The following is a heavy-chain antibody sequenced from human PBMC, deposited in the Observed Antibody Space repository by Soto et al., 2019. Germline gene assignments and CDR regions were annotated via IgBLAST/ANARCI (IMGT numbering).Heavy chain of an antibody. Sequence: SETLSLTCTVSGGSITSGDYYWSWIRQPPGKGLEWIGYIYYSGSTYYNPSLKSRVTISVDTSKNQFSLKLSSVTAADTAVYYCARDMRFARDYYYYGMDVWGQGTTVTVSS. J-gene: IGHJ6*02. D-gene: IGHD3-3*01. V-gene: IGHV4-30-4*01. CDR3: ARDMRFARDYYYYGMDV. CDR1: GGSITSGDYY. CDR2: IYYSGST.